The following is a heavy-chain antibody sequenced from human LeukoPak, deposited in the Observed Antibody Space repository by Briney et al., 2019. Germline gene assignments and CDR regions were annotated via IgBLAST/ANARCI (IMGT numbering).Heavy chain of an antibody. Sequence: GGSLRLSCAASGVTFSGYTIHWVRQAPGKGLEWVAVMSNDGSIKKYANSVKGRFTISRDNSKNTLYLQMDSLRAEDTAVYYCARELTIFGVVIQRYDTFDIWGQGTMVTVSS. CDR2: MSNDGSIK. J-gene: IGHJ3*02. V-gene: IGHV3-30-3*01. D-gene: IGHD3-3*01. CDR1: GVTFSGYT. CDR3: ARELTIFGVVIQRYDTFDI.